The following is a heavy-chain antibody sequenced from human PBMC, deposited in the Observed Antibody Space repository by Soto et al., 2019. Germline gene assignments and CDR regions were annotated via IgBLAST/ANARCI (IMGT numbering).Heavy chain of an antibody. J-gene: IGHJ5*02. CDR1: GYFIGAGGYY. Sequence: QIELQESGPGLVKPSQTLSLTCFVSGYFIGAGGYYWSWIRHHPGKGLEWIGSFYSSGSNIYTPSLRSRVAITGDRSTNQFSMSLTSVTAADTARYYCARMYSSGSGWFHPWGQGTLVTVSS. CDR2: FYSSGSN. D-gene: IGHD6-19*01. CDR3: ARMYSSGSGWFHP. V-gene: IGHV4-31*03.